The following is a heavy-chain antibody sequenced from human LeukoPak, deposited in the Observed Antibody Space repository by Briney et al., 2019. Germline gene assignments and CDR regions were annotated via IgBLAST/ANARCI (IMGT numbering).Heavy chain of an antibody. V-gene: IGHV3-20*01. D-gene: IGHD2-2*02. CDR3: ARDRCSSTSCYNTPNWFDP. Sequence: TGGSLRLSCAASGFKFDDYGMSWVRHVPGKGLKWVSGINWNGGSRGYADSVKGRFTISRDNAKNSVYLQMNSLRSEDTAFYHCARDRCSSTSCYNTPNWFDPWGQGTLVTVSS. J-gene: IGHJ5*02. CDR2: INWNGGSR. CDR1: GFKFDDYG.